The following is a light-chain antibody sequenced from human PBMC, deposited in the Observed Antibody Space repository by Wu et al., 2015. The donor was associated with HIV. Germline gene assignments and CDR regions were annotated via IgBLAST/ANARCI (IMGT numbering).Light chain of an antibody. CDR1: QSISSW. J-gene: IGKJ1*01. V-gene: IGKV1-5*03. Sequence: DIQMTQSPSTLSASVGDRVTITCRASQSISSWLAWYQQKPGKAPKLLIYKASSLESGVPSRFSGSGSGTEFTLTISSLQPDDFATYYCQQYNSYSWTFGQGDQGGNQ. CDR2: KAS. CDR3: QQYNSYSWT.